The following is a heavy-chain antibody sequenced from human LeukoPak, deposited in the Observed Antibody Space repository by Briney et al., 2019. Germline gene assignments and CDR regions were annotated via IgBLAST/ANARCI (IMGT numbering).Heavy chain of an antibody. CDR2: INDSGDNT. V-gene: IGHV3-23*01. CDR3: AKAQKYYYDSSDY. Sequence: GGSLRHSCAASRFTFSKYAMNWVRQAPGKGLEWVSTINDSGDNTYYADSVKGRFTISRDNSKNTLYLQMNSLRADDTAVYYCAKAQKYYYDSSDYWGQGTLVTVSS. CDR1: RFTFSKYA. J-gene: IGHJ4*02. D-gene: IGHD3-22*01.